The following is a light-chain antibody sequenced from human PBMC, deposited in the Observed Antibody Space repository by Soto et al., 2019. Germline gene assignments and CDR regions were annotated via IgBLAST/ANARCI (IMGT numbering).Light chain of an antibody. Sequence: QSALTQPPSASGSPGQSVTISCTGTSSDVGGYNYVSWYQQYPGKAPKLMIYEVSKRPSGVPDRFSGSKSANTASLTVSGLQAEDEADYYCSSYAGRNNFVVFGGGTKVTVL. V-gene: IGLV2-8*01. CDR2: EVS. CDR1: SSDVGGYNY. J-gene: IGLJ2*01. CDR3: SSYAGRNNFVV.